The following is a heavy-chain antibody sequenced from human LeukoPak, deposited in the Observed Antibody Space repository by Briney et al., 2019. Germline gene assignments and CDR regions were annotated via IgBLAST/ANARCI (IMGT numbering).Heavy chain of an antibody. Sequence: GGSLRLSCAASGFTFSSYSMNWVRQAPGKGLEWVSSISSSSSYIYYADSVKGRFTISRDNAKNSLYLQMNSLRAEDTAVYYCAGAGGSGSYYRKIYYYYGMDVWGKGTTVTVSS. CDR3: AGAGGSGSYYRKIYYYYGMDV. D-gene: IGHD3-10*01. J-gene: IGHJ6*04. V-gene: IGHV3-21*01. CDR1: GFTFSSYS. CDR2: ISSSSSYI.